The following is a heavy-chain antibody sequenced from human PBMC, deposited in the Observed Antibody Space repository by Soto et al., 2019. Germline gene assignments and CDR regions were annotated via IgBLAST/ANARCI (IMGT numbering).Heavy chain of an antibody. CDR3: ARGALLRYFEWFS. D-gene: IGHD3-9*01. V-gene: IGHV4-34*01. CDR1: GASFSGYN. J-gene: IGHJ4*02. Sequence: SETLSITCAVYGASFSGYNWSWIRQPPGKGLEWIGEINHSGSTNYNPSLKSRVTISVDTSKKQFSLKLSSVTAADTAVYYCARGALLRYFEWFSWGMGTLVTVS. CDR2: INHSGST.